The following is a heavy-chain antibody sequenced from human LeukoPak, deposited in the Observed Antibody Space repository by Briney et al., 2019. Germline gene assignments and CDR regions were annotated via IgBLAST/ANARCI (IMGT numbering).Heavy chain of an antibody. CDR2: INPNSGGT. J-gene: IGHJ6*03. V-gene: IGHV1-2*02. D-gene: IGHD6-19*01. Sequence: ASVKVSCKASGYTFTGYYMHWVRQAPGQGLEWMGWINPNSGGTNYAQKFQGRVTMTRDTSISTAYMELSRLRSDDTAVYYCARGKEWLAPYYMDVWGKGTTVTISS. CDR3: ARGKEWLAPYYMDV. CDR1: GYTFTGYY.